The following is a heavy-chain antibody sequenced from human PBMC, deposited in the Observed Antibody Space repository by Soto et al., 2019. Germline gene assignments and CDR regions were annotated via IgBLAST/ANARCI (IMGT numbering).Heavy chain of an antibody. CDR2: IYYSGST. J-gene: IGHJ3*02. CDR3: ARVGSGSYRRAFDI. V-gene: IGHV4-59*01. D-gene: IGHD3-10*01. Sequence: PSETLSLTCTVSGGSISSYYWSWIRQPPGKGLEWIGYIYYSGSTNYNPSLKSRVTISVDTSKNQFPLKLSSVTAAGTAVYYCARVGSGSYRRAFDIWGQGTMVTVSS. CDR1: GGSISSYY.